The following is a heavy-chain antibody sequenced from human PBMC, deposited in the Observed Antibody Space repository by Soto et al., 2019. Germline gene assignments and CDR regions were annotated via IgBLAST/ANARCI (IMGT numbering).Heavy chain of an antibody. CDR3: TRHPPIARFENGLDV. J-gene: IGHJ6*02. V-gene: IGHV4-59*08. Sequence: PSETLSLTCTVSGGSISGYYWTWIRQSPGKGLEWIGYIYYNGYTIYSPSLNSRVTISVDTSKNQFSLKLTSVTAADTAMYYCTRHPPIARFENGLDVWGQGTTVTVSS. D-gene: IGHD2-21*01. CDR2: IYYNGYT. CDR1: GGSISGYY.